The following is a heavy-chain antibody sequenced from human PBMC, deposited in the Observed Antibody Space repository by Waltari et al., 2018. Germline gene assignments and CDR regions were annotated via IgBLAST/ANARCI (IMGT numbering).Heavy chain of an antibody. J-gene: IGHJ4*02. V-gene: IGHV1-2*06. CDR3: ARLHFDSSGYFYFRFDY. CDR2: INPDSGDT. CDR1: GYTFTGYY. Sequence: QVQLVQSGAEVKKPGASVKVSCEASGYTFTGYYIPWVRQVPGQGLEWMGRINPDSGDTNYAQKFQGRVTLTRDTSISTAYMELISLRSDDTAVYYCARLHFDSSGYFYFRFDYWGQGTLVTVSS. D-gene: IGHD3-22*01.